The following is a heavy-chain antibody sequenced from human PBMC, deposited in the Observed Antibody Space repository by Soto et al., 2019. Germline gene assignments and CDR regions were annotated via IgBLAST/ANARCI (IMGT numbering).Heavy chain of an antibody. D-gene: IGHD4-17*01. CDR3: VREGRRDYAFDF. V-gene: IGHV3-21*01. CDR1: GFTLSSHT. CDR2: ISSGGSHT. Sequence: EVQLVESGGGLVKPGGSLRLSCAASGFTLSSHTMNWVRQAPGKGLQWVSSISSGGSHTYYADSLKGRFTISRDNAKNALYLQMDSLRAEDTAVYYCVREGRRDYAFDFWGQGSLVAVSS. J-gene: IGHJ4*02.